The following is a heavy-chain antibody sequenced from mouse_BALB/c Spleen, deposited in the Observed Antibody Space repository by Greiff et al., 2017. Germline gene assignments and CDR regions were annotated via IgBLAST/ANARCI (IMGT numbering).Heavy chain of an antibody. CDR2: ISYSGST. D-gene: IGHD5-5*01. J-gene: IGHJ4*01. V-gene: IGHV3-2*02. CDR3: AREPSTYYYAMDY. Sequence: DVQLQESGPGLVKPSQSLSLTCTVTGYSITSDYAWNWIRQFPGNKLEWMGYISYSGSTSYNPSLKSRISITRDTSKNQFFLQLNSVTTEDTATYYCAREPSTYYYAMDYWGQGTSVTVSS. CDR1: GYSITSDYA.